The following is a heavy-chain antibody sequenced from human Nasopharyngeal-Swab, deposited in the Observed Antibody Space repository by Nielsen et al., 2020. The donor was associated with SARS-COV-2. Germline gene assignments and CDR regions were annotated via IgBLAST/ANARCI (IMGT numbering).Heavy chain of an antibody. Sequence: KVSCKASGYTFTSYVIHWLRQAPGQRLAWMGWINAGNGYRKYSQKFQGRVTITRDTSARTAYLELSSLRSEDTAVYYCTRELLRITGFDYWGQGTLVTVSS. V-gene: IGHV1-3*01. D-gene: IGHD1-14*01. CDR1: GYTFTSYV. J-gene: IGHJ4*02. CDR3: TRELLRITGFDY. CDR2: INAGNGYR.